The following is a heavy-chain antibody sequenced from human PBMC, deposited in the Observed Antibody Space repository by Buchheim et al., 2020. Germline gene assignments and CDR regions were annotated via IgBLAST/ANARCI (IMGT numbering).Heavy chain of an antibody. V-gene: IGHV4-34*01. Sequence: QVQLQQWGAGLLKPSETLSLTCAVYGGSFSGYYWSWIRQPPGKGLEWIGEINHSGTTNYNPSLKSRVTISVDTSKNQFSLKLSSVTAADTAVYYCASIYSSSSEVDYWGQGTL. CDR2: INHSGTT. D-gene: IGHD6-6*01. J-gene: IGHJ4*02. CDR1: GGSFSGYY. CDR3: ASIYSSSSEVDY.